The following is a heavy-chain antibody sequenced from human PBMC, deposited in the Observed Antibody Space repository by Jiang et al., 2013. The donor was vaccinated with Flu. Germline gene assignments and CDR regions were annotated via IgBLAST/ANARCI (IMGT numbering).Heavy chain of an antibody. CDR3: ARGLDFGGYVSSGNSFDP. Sequence: KQDGSEKYYVASVRGRFTISRDNAKNSLYLQMNSLRAEDTAVYYCARGLDFGGYVSSGNSFDPWGQGTLVTVSS. V-gene: IGHV3-7*01. CDR2: KQDGSEK. J-gene: IGHJ5*02. D-gene: IGHD4-17*01.